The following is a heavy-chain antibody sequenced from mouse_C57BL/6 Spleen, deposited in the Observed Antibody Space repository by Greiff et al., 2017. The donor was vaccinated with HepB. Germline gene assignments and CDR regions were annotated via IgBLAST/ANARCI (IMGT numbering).Heavy chain of an antibody. CDR2: IDPETGGT. D-gene: IGHD2-5*01. J-gene: IGHJ4*01. CDR1: GYTFTDYE. V-gene: IGHV1-15*01. CDR3: TRRDYSNYVAMDY. Sequence: QVQLKESGAELVRPGASVTLSCKASGYTFTDYEMHWVKQTPVHGLEWIGAIDPETGGTAYNQKFKGKAILTADKSSSTAYMELRSLTSEDSAVYYCTRRDYSNYVAMDYWGQGTSVTVSS.